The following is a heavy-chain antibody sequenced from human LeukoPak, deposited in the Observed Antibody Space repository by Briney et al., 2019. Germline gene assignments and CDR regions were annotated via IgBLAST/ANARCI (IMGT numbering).Heavy chain of an antibody. Sequence: PGGSLRLSCAASGFTFDDYAMHWVRQAPGEGLEWVSLISWDGISTYYGDFVKGRFTISRDNSKNSLFLQMNSLIPEDNALYYCAKDKERWVQFSWYFDLWGRGTLVTVSS. CDR1: GFTFDDYA. V-gene: IGHV3-43D*03. CDR3: AKDKERWVQFSWYFDL. J-gene: IGHJ2*01. CDR2: ISWDGIST. D-gene: IGHD5-24*01.